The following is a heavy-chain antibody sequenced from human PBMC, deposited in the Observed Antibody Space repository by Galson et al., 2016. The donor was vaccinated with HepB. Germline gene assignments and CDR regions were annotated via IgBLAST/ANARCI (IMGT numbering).Heavy chain of an antibody. V-gene: IGHV1-8*01. D-gene: IGHD3-22*01. J-gene: IGHJ5*02. Sequence: SVKVSCKASGYTFTNYDINWVRQAPGHGLEWMGWVNVDSGDTGYAQRFHGRVTMTRDTSIRTAYMEVSRLTSEDTAVYYCARMHHYERRAGNWFDPWGQGTLVTVSS. CDR2: VNVDSGDT. CDR1: GYTFTNYD. CDR3: ARMHHYERRAGNWFDP.